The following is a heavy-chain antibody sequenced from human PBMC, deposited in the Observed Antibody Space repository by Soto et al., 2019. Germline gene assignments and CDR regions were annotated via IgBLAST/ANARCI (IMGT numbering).Heavy chain of an antibody. V-gene: IGHV3-30-3*01. CDR1: GFSFSTYP. D-gene: IGHD7-27*01. CDR2: ISYDGNNE. CDR3: SRRGNWGSAFDV. J-gene: IGHJ3*01. Sequence: SLRLSCAASGFSFSTYPMHWIRQAPGKGLDWVALISYDGNNEYYADSVKGRFTISRDNSRDTLFLQMDSLRAEDTAVYYCSRRGNWGSAFDVWGQGTLVTVSS.